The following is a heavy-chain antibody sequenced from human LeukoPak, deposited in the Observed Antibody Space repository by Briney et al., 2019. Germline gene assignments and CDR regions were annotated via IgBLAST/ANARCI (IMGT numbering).Heavy chain of an antibody. CDR3: ARDLGCSTSSCRYNWFDP. Sequence: PGGSLRLSCAASGFTFSNYAMTWVRQAPGKGLEWVAFISQSGGRSPDYADSVRGRFTISRDNSKNTLYLQMNSLRAEDTAVYHCARDLGCSTSSCRYNWFDPWGQGTLVTVSS. CDR2: ISQSGGRSP. J-gene: IGHJ5*02. CDR1: GFTFSNYA. V-gene: IGHV3-23*01. D-gene: IGHD2-2*01.